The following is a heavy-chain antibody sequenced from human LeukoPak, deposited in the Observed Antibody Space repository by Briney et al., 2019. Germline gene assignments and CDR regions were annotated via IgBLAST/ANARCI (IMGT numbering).Heavy chain of an antibody. V-gene: IGHV3-7*01. CDR2: IKQDGSEK. J-gene: IGHJ4*02. CDR1: RFTFSSYW. CDR3: ARDLWFGELPF. Sequence: GGSLRLSCAASRFTFSSYWMSWVRQAPGKGLEWVANIKQDGSEKYYVDSVKGRFTISRDNAKNSLYLQMNSLRAEDTAVYYCARDLWFGELPFWGQGTLVTVSS. D-gene: IGHD3-10*01.